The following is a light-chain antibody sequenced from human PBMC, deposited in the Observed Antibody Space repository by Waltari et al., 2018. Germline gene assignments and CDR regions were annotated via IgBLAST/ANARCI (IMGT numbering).Light chain of an antibody. CDR2: RDS. Sequence: SYELTQPLSVSVALGQTARITCGGNNIGSKNVHWYQQKQGQAPVLVIYRDSNRPSGIPERFSGSNSGNTATLTISRAQAGDEADYYCQVWDSSTEVFGGGTKLTVL. CDR3: QVWDSSTEV. J-gene: IGLJ3*02. V-gene: IGLV3-9*01. CDR1: NIGSKN.